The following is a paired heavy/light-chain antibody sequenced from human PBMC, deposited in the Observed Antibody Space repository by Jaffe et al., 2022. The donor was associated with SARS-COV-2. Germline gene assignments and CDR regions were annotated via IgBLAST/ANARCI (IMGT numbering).Heavy chain of an antibody. D-gene: IGHD6-19*01. V-gene: IGHV3-33*01. J-gene: IGHJ4*02. CDR3: ARGGGWYDSSGADF. Sequence: QVQLVESGGGVVQPGRSLRLSCAASGFIFRTYAMHWVRQAPGKGLEWVAVIWFDGSNKYYADSVKGRIAISRDNSKNTLHLQMDSLRAEDTAVYYCARGGGWYDSSGADFWGQGTLVTVSS. CDR1: GFIFRTYA. CDR2: IWFDGSNK.
Light chain of an antibody. CDR3: VLYMGSGTWV. CDR1: SGSVSTNSY. CDR2: STN. J-gene: IGLJ3*02. Sequence: QTVVTQEPSFSVSPGGTVTLTCGLSSGSVSTNSYPSWYQQSPGQAPRTLIYSTNTRSSGVPDRFSGSILGNRAALTITGAQTDDESDYYCVLYMGSGTWVFGGGTKLTVL. V-gene: IGLV8-61*01.